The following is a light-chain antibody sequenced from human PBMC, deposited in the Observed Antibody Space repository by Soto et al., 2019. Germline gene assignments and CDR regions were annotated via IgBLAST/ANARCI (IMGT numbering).Light chain of an antibody. V-gene: IGKV1-6*01. J-gene: IGKJ1*01. Sequence: AIQMTQSPSSLSASVGDRVTIICRASQSVSTRLAWYQQKLGKAPKLLIYAASSLQAGVPSKFGGSGSGTDFTLTISSLQPEDFATYYSLQDNNYPRTFGPGTKVDIK. CDR1: QSVSTR. CDR3: LQDNNYPRT. CDR2: AAS.